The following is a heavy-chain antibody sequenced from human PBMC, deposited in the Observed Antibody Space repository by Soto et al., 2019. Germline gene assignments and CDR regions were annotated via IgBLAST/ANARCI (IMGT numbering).Heavy chain of an antibody. J-gene: IGHJ6*02. CDR2: INPNSGGT. Sequence: ASVKVSCKASGYTFTGYYMHWVRQAPGQGLEWMGWINPNSGGTNYAQKFQGWVTMTRDTSISTAYMELSRLRSDDTAVYYCASDRDAHYYYYGMDVWGQGTTVTVYS. CDR1: GYTFTGYY. V-gene: IGHV1-2*04. CDR3: ASDRDAHYYYYGMDV.